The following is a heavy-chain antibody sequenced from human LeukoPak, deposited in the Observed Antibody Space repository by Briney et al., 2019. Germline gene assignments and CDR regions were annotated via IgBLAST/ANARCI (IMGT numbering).Heavy chain of an antibody. CDR3: AKAKVHAYRAGFDY. Sequence: ASVKVSCKASGYTFTSYDINWVRQASGQGLEWMGWMNPNSGNTGYAQKFQGRVTMTRNTSISTAYMELSSLRSEDTAVYYCAKAKVHAYRAGFDYWGQGTLVTVSS. D-gene: IGHD1-14*01. CDR1: GYTFTSYD. V-gene: IGHV1-8*01. J-gene: IGHJ4*02. CDR2: MNPNSGNT.